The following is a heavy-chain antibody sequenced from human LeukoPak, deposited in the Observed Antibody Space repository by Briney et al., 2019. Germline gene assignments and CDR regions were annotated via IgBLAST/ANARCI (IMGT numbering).Heavy chain of an antibody. CDR2: ITPIFGTA. D-gene: IGHD4-17*01. CDR1: GGTFSSYA. Sequence: GASVKVSCKASGGTFSSYAISWVRQAPGQGLEWMGGITPIFGTANYAQKFQGRVTITADESTSTAYMEPSSLRSEDTAVYYCARGGGDYVRNAFDIWGQGTMVTVSS. V-gene: IGHV1-69*01. CDR3: ARGGGDYVRNAFDI. J-gene: IGHJ3*02.